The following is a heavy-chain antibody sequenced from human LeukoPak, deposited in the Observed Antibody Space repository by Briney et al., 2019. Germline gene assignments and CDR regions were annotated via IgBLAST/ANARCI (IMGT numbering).Heavy chain of an antibody. CDR3: ARDYFDI. V-gene: IGHV3-74*01. Sequence: GRSLRLSCAASGFTFTKYWTYWIRQAPGKGLVWVARVDNDGIGASYADSVKGRFNVSRDNGKNTVSLEMNSLRPEDTAVYYCARDYFDIRGQGTMVTVSS. CDR2: VDNDGIGA. J-gene: IGHJ4*02. CDR1: GFTFTKYW.